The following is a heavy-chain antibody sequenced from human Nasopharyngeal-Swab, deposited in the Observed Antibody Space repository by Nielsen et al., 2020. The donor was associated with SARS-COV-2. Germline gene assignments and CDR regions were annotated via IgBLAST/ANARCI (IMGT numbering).Heavy chain of an antibody. CDR2: ISSSGRTI. D-gene: IGHD4-17*01. V-gene: IGHV3-48*02. J-gene: IGHJ4*02. CDR3: ARNLYGDYVIDY. Sequence: GESLKISCAASGFTFSSYSMNWVRQAQGKGLEWVSYISSSGRTIYYEDSVKGRFTISRDNAKNSVFLQMNSLRDEDTAVYYCARNLYGDYVIDYWGRGTLVTVSS. CDR1: GFTFSSYS.